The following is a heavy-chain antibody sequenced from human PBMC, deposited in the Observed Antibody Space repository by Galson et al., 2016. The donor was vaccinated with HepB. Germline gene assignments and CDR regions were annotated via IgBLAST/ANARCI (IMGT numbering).Heavy chain of an antibody. CDR1: GFIFSSYW. CDR2: INSDGSST. Sequence: SLRLSCAASGFIFSSYWMHWVRQAPGKGLVWVSRINSDGSSTSYADSVEGRFTMSRDNAKNTLYLQMNSLRGEDTAVYYCARDSAAVGATDRFDPWGQGTLVTVSS. J-gene: IGHJ5*02. V-gene: IGHV3-74*01. D-gene: IGHD2-15*01. CDR3: ARDSAAVGATDRFDP.